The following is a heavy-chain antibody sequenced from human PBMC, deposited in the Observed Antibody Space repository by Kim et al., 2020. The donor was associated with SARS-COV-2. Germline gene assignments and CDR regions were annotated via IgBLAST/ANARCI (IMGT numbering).Heavy chain of an antibody. CDR2: IYYSGST. J-gene: IGHJ5*02. D-gene: IGHD2-2*01. CDR1: GSSISSGGYY. V-gene: IGHV4-31*03. CDR3: ARDMYCSSTSCQGNNWFDP. Sequence: SETLSLTCTVSGSSISSGGYYWSWIRQHPGKGLEWIGYIYYSGSTYYNPSLKSRVTISVDTSKNQFSLKLSSVTAADTAVYYCARDMYCSSTSCQGNNWFDPWGQGTLVTVSS.